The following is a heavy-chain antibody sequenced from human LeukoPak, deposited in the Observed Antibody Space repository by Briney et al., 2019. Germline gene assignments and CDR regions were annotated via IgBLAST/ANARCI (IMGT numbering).Heavy chain of an antibody. CDR1: GFTFSSYA. V-gene: IGHV3-48*03. CDR2: ISSSGSTI. D-gene: IGHD3-22*01. J-gene: IGHJ3*02. CDR3: ARAAHYYDSPDAFDI. Sequence: GGSLRLSCAASGFTFSSYAMRWVRQAPGKGLEWVSYISSSGSTIYYADSVKGRLTISRDNAKNSLYLQMNSLRAEDTAVYYCARAAHYYDSPDAFDIWGQGTMVTVSS.